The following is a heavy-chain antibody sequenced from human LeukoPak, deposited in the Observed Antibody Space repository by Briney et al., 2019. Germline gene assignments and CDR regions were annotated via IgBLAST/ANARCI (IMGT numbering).Heavy chain of an antibody. CDR2: IYSGGST. J-gene: IGHJ6*03. D-gene: IGHD5-12*01. CDR3: ARERGYSGYVLDYYYYYMDV. Sequence: PGGSLRLSCAASGFTVSSNYMSWVRQAPGKGLEWVSVIYSGGSTYYADSVKGRFTISRDNSKNTLYLQMNSLRAEDTAVYYCARERGYSGYVLDYYYYYMDVWGKGTTVTVSS. V-gene: IGHV3-66*02. CDR1: GFTVSSNY.